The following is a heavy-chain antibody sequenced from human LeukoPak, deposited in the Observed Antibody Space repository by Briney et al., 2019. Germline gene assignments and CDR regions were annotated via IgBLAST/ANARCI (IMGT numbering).Heavy chain of an antibody. D-gene: IGHD2-2*01. CDR3: ARGRRYCSSTSCYGSPRYAFDI. CDR1: GGSFSGYY. V-gene: IGHV4-34*01. CDR2: INHSGST. Sequence: PSETLSLTCAVYGGSFSGYYWSWIRQPPGKGLEWIGEINHSGSTNYNPSLKSRVTISVDTSKNQFSLKLSSVTAADTAVYYCARGRRYCSSTSCYGSPRYAFDIWGQGTMVTVSS. J-gene: IGHJ3*02.